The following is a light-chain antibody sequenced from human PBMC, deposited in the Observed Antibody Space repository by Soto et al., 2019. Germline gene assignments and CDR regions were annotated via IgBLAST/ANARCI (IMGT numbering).Light chain of an antibody. CDR2: GAS. Sequence: DIQMTQSPSSLSASVGDRVTITCQASQDIHQYLNWYQQKPGKPPNLLIYGASTLKTGVPSRFSGRGSGTYFTFTISTLQPEDIATYYCQQHEDFPLTFGPGTTVDI. CDR1: QDIHQY. J-gene: IGKJ3*01. V-gene: IGKV1-33*01. CDR3: QQHEDFPLT.